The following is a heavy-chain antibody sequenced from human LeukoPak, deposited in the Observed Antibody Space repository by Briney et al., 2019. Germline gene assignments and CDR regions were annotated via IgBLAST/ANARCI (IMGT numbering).Heavy chain of an antibody. V-gene: IGHV4-34*01. CDR3: ARSALLWFGESPFDY. CDR1: GGSFSGYY. J-gene: IGHJ4*02. CDR2: INHSGST. Sequence: SETLSLTCAVYGGSFSGYYWSWIRQPPGKGLEWIGEINHSGSTNCNPSLKSRVTISVDTSKNQFSLKLSSVTAADTAVYYCARSALLWFGESPFDYWGQGTLVTVSS. D-gene: IGHD3-10*01.